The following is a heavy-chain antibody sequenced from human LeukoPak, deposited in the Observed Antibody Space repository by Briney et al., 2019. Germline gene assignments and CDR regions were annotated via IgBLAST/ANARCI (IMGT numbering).Heavy chain of an antibody. V-gene: IGHV4-59*01. CDR3: TRWTRVPDF. D-gene: IGHD4-17*01. J-gene: IGHJ4*02. CDR2: IYYTGDT. Sequence: PSETLSLTCTVSGASITSTYWTWIRQPPGKGLESIGYIYYTGDTNYNPSLNSRVTISLDTSTSQFSLTLRSVTAADTAVYYCTRWTRVPDFWGQGILVTVSS. CDR1: GASITSTY.